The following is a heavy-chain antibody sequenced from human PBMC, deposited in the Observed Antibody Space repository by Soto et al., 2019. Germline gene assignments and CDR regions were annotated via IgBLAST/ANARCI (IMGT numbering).Heavy chain of an antibody. Sequence: GGSLRLSCAASGFTFSSYAMHWVRQAPGKGLEYVSAISSNGGSTYYANSVKGRFTISRDNSKNPLYLQMGSLRAEDMAVYYCARDLKVYYDSPGPGFDPWGQGTLVTVSS. V-gene: IGHV3-64*01. CDR3: ARDLKVYYDSPGPGFDP. CDR1: GFTFSSYA. D-gene: IGHD3-22*01. J-gene: IGHJ5*02. CDR2: ISSNGGST.